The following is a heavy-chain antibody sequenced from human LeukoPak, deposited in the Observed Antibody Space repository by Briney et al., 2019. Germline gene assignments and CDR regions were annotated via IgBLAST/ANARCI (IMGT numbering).Heavy chain of an antibody. J-gene: IGHJ6*03. CDR3: ARGRGINLRAYYYYYYMDV. V-gene: IGHV4-39*07. D-gene: IGHD1-14*01. Sequence: SETLSLTCTVSGGSISSSTYYWNWIRQPPGKGLEWIGEINHSGSTNYNPSLKSRVTISVDTSKNQFSLKLSSVTAADTAVYYCARGRGINLRAYYYYYYMDVWGKGTTVTVSS. CDR1: GGSISSSTYY. CDR2: INHSGST.